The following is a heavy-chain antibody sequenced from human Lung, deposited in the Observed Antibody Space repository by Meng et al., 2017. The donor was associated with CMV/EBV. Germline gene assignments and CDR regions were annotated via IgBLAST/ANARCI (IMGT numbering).Heavy chain of an antibody. J-gene: IGHJ4*02. D-gene: IGHD3-3*01. CDR3: SRGATTFGVAHYDY. CDR1: GFTFGDYA. V-gene: IGHV3-49*04. CDR2: IRSKGYGGAR. Sequence: GESLKISCTVSGFTFGDYAMSWVRQAPGKGLEWVGFIRSKGYGGAREYAASVKGRFSISRDDSKSIAYLQMNSLKTEDTAVYYCSRGATTFGVAHYDYWGQGKXVNGAS.